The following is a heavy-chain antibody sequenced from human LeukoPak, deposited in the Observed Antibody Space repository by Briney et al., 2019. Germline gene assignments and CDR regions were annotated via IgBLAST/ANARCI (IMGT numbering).Heavy chain of an antibody. V-gene: IGHV3-20*04. J-gene: IGHJ4*02. D-gene: IGHD4-17*01. Sequence: GGSLRLSCAASGFTFSSYWMSWVRQAPGKGLEWVSGLNWNGGVTGYADSVEGRFTISRDNAKNPQYLQMNSLRVEDTSVYYCARAQTYGDSRLLLDYWGQGTLVTVSS. CDR3: ARAQTYGDSRLLLDY. CDR2: LNWNGGVT. CDR1: GFTFSSYW.